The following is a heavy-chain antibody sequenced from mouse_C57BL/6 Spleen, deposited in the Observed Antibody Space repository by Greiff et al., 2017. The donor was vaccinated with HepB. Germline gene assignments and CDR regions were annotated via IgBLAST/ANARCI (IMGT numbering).Heavy chain of an antibody. CDR2: IDPSDSYT. Sequence: QVQLQQPGAELVMPGASVKLSCKASGYTFTSYWMPWVKQRPGQGLEWIGEIDPSDSYTNYNQKFKGKSTLTVDKSSSTAYMQLSSLTSEDSAVYYCARGGNPYYFDYWGQGTTLTVSS. D-gene: IGHD2-1*01. CDR1: GYTFTSYW. V-gene: IGHV1-69*01. CDR3: ARGGNPYYFDY. J-gene: IGHJ2*01.